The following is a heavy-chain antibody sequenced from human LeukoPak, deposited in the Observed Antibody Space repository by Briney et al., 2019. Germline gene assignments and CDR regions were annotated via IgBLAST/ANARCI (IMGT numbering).Heavy chain of an antibody. J-gene: IGHJ3*02. CDR2: IIPILGIA. D-gene: IGHD2-15*01. CDR3: ARDWNCSGGSCYPPAIDAFDI. CDR1: GGTFSSYA. V-gene: IGHV1-69*04. Sequence: ASVKVSCKASGGTFSSYAISWVRQAPGQGLEWMGRIIPILGIANYAQKFQGRVTITADKSTSTAYMELSSLRSEDTAVYYCARDWNCSGGSCYPPAIDAFDIWGQGTMVTVSS.